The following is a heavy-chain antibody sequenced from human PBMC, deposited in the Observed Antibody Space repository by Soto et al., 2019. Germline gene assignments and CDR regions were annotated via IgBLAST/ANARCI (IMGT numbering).Heavy chain of an antibody. CDR3: ARYEDVVVVPSNSFFDY. Sequence: GASLKISCKPSGYYFTTYWLGWVRQMPGKGLEWMGIIYPGDSDTRYSPSFQGDVTISADKSITTAYLQWSGLKASDSAIYYCARYEDVVVVPSNSFFDYWGQGTLVTVSS. J-gene: IGHJ4*02. V-gene: IGHV5-51*01. CDR2: IYPGDSDT. D-gene: IGHD2-2*01. CDR1: GYYFTTYW.